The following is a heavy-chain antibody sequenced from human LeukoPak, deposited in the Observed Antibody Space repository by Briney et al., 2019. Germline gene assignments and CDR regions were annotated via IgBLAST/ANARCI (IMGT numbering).Heavy chain of an antibody. J-gene: IGHJ4*02. Sequence: ASVKVSCKASGYIFTSYGISWVRQAPGQGLEWMGWIGAYNGNANYALKFQGRVTMTTDTSTSTAYMDMRSLRSDDTAVYYCVRDRGNPLYYYDTSGSSFDYWGQGTLVTVSS. CDR2: IGAYNGNA. CDR3: VRDRGNPLYYYDTSGSSFDY. CDR1: GYIFTSYG. V-gene: IGHV1-18*01. D-gene: IGHD3-22*01.